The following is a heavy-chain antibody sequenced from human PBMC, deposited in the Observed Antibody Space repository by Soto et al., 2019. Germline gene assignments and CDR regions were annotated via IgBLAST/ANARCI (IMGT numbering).Heavy chain of an antibody. D-gene: IGHD3-10*01. CDR1: GFTFSSYT. V-gene: IGHV3-48*01. J-gene: IGHJ4*02. CDR3: ARSYNYGSGRKLDY. CDR2: ITSSSTI. Sequence: EVQLVESGGGLGQPGGSLRLSCAASGFTFSSYTMTWVRQAPGKGLEWVSHITSSSTIYYAASVKDRFTISRDNAKNSLYLQMNSLRAEDTAVYYCARSYNYGSGRKLDYWGQGTQVIVSS.